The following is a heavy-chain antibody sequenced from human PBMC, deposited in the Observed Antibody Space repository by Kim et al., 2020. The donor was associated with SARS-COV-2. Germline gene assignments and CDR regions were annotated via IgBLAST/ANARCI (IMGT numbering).Heavy chain of an antibody. CDR3: EKDRRPAEITIFGVVEAIHYYFGRDL. J-gene: IGHJ6*02. V-gene: IGHV3-30*18. CDR1: GFTFSSYG. Sequence: GGSLRLSCAASGFTFSSYGMHWVRQAPGKGLEWVAVISYDGSKKYYADSVKGRFTISRDNSKNTLYLQMNSLRAEDTAVYYCEKDRRPAEITIFGVVEAIHYYFGRDLGPRGTAVSVSS. D-gene: IGHD3-3*01. CDR2: ISYDGSKK.